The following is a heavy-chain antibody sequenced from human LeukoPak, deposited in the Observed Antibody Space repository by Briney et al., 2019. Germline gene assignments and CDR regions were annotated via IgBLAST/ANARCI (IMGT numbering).Heavy chain of an antibody. V-gene: IGHV3-30-3*01. J-gene: IGHJ4*02. D-gene: IGHD1-26*01. CDR1: GFTFSSYA. CDR2: ISYDGSNK. Sequence: GGSLRLSCAASGFTFSSYAMHWVRQAPGKGLEWVAVISYDGSNKYYADSVKGRFTISRDNSKNTLYLQMNSLRSDDTAEYYCARVVLSGSSTKFDYWGQGTLVTVSS. CDR3: ARVVLSGSSTKFDY.